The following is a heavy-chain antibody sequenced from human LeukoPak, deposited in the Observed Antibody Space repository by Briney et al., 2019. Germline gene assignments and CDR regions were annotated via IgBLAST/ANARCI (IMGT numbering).Heavy chain of an antibody. Sequence: GGSLRLSCVVSGFTFSSYHMNWVRQAPGKGLEWVSSISTSSSSSYIYYADSVTGRLTISRDNAKNSLYLQMNSLRAEDTAVYYCARRPLADYWGQGTLVTVSS. J-gene: IGHJ4*02. D-gene: IGHD3-16*01. CDR2: ISTSSSSSYI. CDR1: GFTFSSYH. CDR3: ARRPLADY. V-gene: IGHV3-21*01.